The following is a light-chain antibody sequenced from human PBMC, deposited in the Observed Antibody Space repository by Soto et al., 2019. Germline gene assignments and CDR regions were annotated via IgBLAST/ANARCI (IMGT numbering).Light chain of an antibody. Sequence: EIGVTQAPASLSVKPGERATLSCRASQSVSSNLAWHQQRPGQAPRLLIYGASNRATGIPARFSGSGSGTDFTLTISSLEPEDFAVYYCQQRSNWSRTFGQGTRLEIK. CDR3: QQRSNWSRT. J-gene: IGKJ5*01. V-gene: IGKV3-11*01. CDR1: QSVSSN. CDR2: GAS.